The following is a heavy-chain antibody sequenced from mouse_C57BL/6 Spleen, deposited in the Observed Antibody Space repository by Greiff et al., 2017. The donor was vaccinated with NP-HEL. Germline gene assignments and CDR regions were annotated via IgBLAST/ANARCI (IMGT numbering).Heavy chain of an antibody. CDR3: ARRIYYGSSYEGYFDY. D-gene: IGHD1-1*01. V-gene: IGHV1-54*01. CDR1: GYAFTNYL. J-gene: IGHJ2*01. CDR2: INPGSGGT. Sequence: QVHVKQSGAELVRPGTSVKVSCKASGYAFTNYLIEWVKQRPGQGLEWIGVINPGSGGTNYNEKFKGKATLTADKSSSTAYMQLSSLTSEDSAVYFCARRIYYGSSYEGYFDYWGQGTTLTVSS.